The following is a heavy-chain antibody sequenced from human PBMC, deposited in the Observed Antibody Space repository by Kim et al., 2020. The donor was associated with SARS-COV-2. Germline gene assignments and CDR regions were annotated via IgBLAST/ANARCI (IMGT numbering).Heavy chain of an antibody. V-gene: IGHV1-18*01. J-gene: IGHJ6*02. CDR3: ARGRHDSSGYFSPGARPESDYYYYGMDV. CDR1: GYTFTSYG. Sequence: ASVKVSCKASGYTFTSYGISWVRQAPGQGLEWMGWISAYNGNTNYAQKLQGRVTMTTDTSTSTAYMELRSLRSDDTAVYYCARGRHDSSGYFSPGARPESDYYYYGMDVWGQGTTVTVSS. D-gene: IGHD3-22*01. CDR2: ISAYNGNT.